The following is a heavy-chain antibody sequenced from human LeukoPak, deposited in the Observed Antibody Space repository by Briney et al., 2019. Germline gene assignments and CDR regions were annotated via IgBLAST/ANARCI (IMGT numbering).Heavy chain of an antibody. CDR2: ISSSSSYI. CDR1: GFTFSSYS. V-gene: IGHV3-21*01. Sequence: PGGPLRLSCAASGFTFSSYSMNWVRQAPGKGLEWVSSISSSSSYIYYADSVKGRFTISRDNAKNSLYLQMNSLRAEDTAVYYCARTMGGTVTTEESLGELAFDIWGQGTMVTVSS. J-gene: IGHJ3*02. CDR3: ARTMGGTVTTEESLGELAFDI. D-gene: IGHD4-17*01.